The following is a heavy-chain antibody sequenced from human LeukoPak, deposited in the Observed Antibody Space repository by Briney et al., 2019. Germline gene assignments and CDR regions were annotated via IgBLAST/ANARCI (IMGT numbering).Heavy chain of an antibody. CDR2: ISGSGGRT. CDR3: AKDLKLSYGSSQTEYNWFDP. Sequence: GGSLRLSCAASGFTFSSYAMSWVRQAPGKGLEWVSAISGSGGRTYYADSVKGRFTISRENFKNTLYLQMNSLRAEDTAVYYCAKDLKLSYGSSQTEYNWFDPWGQGTLVTVSS. V-gene: IGHV3-23*01. CDR1: GFTFSSYA. D-gene: IGHD5-18*01. J-gene: IGHJ5*02.